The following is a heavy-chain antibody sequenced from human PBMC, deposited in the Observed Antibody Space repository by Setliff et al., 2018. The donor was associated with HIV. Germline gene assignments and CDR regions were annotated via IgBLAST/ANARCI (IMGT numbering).Heavy chain of an antibody. J-gene: IGHJ3*02. CDR2: IYHSGST. Sequence: SETLSLTCTVSGGSISSSSDWWSWVRQPPGKGLEWIGEIYHSGSTNYNSSLKSRVTISVDKSKNQFSLKLSSVTAADTAVYYCARGVVGATYGVFDIWAQGTMVTVSS. CDR1: GGSISSSSDW. D-gene: IGHD1-26*01. CDR3: ARGVVGATYGVFDI. V-gene: IGHV4-4*02.